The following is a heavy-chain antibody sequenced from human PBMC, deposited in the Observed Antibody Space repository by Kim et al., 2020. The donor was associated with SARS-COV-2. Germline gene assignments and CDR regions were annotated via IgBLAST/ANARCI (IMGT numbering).Heavy chain of an antibody. D-gene: IGHD3-22*01. CDR3: ATTTPYDSSGYYSDY. Sequence: PKFQGRVTITADESTSTAYMELSSLRSEDTAVYYCATTTPYDSSGYYSDYWGQGTLVTVSS. V-gene: IGHV1-69*01. J-gene: IGHJ4*02.